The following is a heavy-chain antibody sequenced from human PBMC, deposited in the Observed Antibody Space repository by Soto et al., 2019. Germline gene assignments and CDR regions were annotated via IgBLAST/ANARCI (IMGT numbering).Heavy chain of an antibody. V-gene: IGHV1-69*02. Sequence: QVQLVQSGAEVKKPGSSVKVSCKASGGTFSSYTISWVRQAPGQGLEWMGRIIPILVIANYAQKFQGRVTITADKSTSTAYMELSSLRSEDTAVYYCASVKEKYYDILTGPFDYWGQGTLVTVSS. CDR3: ASVKEKYYDILTGPFDY. J-gene: IGHJ4*02. CDR2: IIPILVIA. D-gene: IGHD3-9*01. CDR1: GGTFSSYT.